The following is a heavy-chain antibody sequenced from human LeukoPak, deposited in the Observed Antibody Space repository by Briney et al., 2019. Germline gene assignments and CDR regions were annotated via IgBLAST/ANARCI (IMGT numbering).Heavy chain of an antibody. CDR2: IYYSGST. CDR3: ARDGVRSFDY. V-gene: IGHV4-59*12. CDR1: GGSISSYY. Sequence: PSETLSLTCTVSGGSISSYYWSWIRQPPGKGLEWIGYIYYSGSTNYNPSLKSRVTMSVDTSKNQFSLKLSSVTAADTAVYYCARDGVRSFDYWGQGTLVTVSS. J-gene: IGHJ4*02. D-gene: IGHD3-3*01.